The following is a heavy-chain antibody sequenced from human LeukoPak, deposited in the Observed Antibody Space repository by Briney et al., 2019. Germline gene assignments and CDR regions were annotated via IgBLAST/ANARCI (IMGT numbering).Heavy chain of an antibody. CDR3: ARSFNYYDSDY. V-gene: IGHV3-11*04. D-gene: IGHD3-22*01. J-gene: IGHJ4*02. CDR1: GFTFSDYY. Sequence: SGGSLRLSCSAFGFTFSDYYRSWIRQAPGKGLEWVSYISSSGSTIYYGDSVKGRFTISRDNAKKSLYLQMNSLRAEDTAVYYCARSFNYYDSDYWGQGILVTVSP. CDR2: ISSSGSTI.